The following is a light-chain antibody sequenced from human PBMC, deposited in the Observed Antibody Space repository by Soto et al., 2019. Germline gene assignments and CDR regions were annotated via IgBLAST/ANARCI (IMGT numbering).Light chain of an antibody. CDR1: GSDIGAYNF. CDR2: GVT. J-gene: IGLJ2*01. V-gene: IGLV2-8*01. CDR3: YSYAGITSYVV. Sequence: QSALAQPPSASGSPGQSVTISCTGSGSDIGAYNFVSWYQQHPGKAPKLMIFGVTERPSGVPDRFSGSKSGNTASLTVSGLQADDEAVYYCYSYAGITSYVVFGGGTKVTVL.